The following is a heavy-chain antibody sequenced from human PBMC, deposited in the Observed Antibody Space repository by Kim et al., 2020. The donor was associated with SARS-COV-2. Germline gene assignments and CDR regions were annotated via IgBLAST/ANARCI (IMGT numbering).Heavy chain of an antibody. Sequence: SETLSLTCTVSGGSISSGSYYWSWIRQPAGKGLEWIGRIYTSGSTNYNPSLKSRVTISVETSKNQFSLKLSSVTAADTAVYYCARDRGSPDYYDSSGIPRSDGMDVWGQGTTVTVSS. CDR2: IYTSGST. V-gene: IGHV4-61*02. D-gene: IGHD3-22*01. J-gene: IGHJ6*02. CDR1: GGSISSGSYY. CDR3: ARDRGSPDYYDSSGIPRSDGMDV.